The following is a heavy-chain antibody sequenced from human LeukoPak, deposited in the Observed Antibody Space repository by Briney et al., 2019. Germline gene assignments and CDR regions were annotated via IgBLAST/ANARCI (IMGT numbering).Heavy chain of an antibody. CDR2: IYYSGST. J-gene: IGHJ5*02. V-gene: IGHV4-59*01. D-gene: IGHD6-13*01. CDR1: GGSISSNY. Sequence: ASKTLSRTCTVSGGSISSNYWSWIRKPPGKALEGIGYIYYSGSTNYNPSLKNRVNIAVDTSKNQFSLKLSSVTAADTAVYYCARGRKKGKAAAGPEWWFDPWGQGTLVTVSS. CDR3: ARGRKKGKAAAGPEWWFDP.